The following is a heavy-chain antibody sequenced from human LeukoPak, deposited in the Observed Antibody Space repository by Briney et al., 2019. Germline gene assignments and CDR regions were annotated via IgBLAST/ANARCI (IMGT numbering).Heavy chain of an antibody. CDR2: IYYSGSS. CDR3: ARLYDSSGYTNWLDP. J-gene: IGHJ5*02. D-gene: IGHD3-22*01. V-gene: IGHV4-59*11. CDR1: GGSISSHY. Sequence: KPSETLSLTCTVSGGSISSHYWSWIRQPPGKGLEWIGYIYYSGSSKYNPSLKSRVTISVDTSKNQFSLKLSSVTAADTAVYYCARLYDSSGYTNWLDPWGQGTLVTVSS.